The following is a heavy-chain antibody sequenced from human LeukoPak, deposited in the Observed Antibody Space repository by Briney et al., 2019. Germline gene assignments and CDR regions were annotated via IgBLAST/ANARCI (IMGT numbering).Heavy chain of an antibody. Sequence: SETLSLTYTVFGRSIISSSHYSGWIRQPPGEGLEWIGSIYFSGSTYYSPSLKSRVTISVDPSTNQFSLKLTSVTAADTAVYYCARHQWLGPFDYWGQGTLVTVSS. D-gene: IGHD6-19*01. CDR2: IYFSGST. CDR3: ARHQWLGPFDY. V-gene: IGHV4-39*01. CDR1: GRSIISSSHY. J-gene: IGHJ4*02.